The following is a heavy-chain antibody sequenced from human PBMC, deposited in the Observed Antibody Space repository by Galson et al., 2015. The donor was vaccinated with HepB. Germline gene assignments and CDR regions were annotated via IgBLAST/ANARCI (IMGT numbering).Heavy chain of an antibody. Sequence: SVKVSCKASGYTFTNYGISWVRQAPGQGLEWKGWISANKGNTNYAQKLQGRVTMTTDTSTSTAYMELRSLRSADTAVYYCARGAMGRYYYYYYYIDVWGKGTTVTVSS. CDR3: ARGAMGRYYYYYYYIDV. CDR1: GYTFTNYG. J-gene: IGHJ6*03. CDR2: ISANKGNT. V-gene: IGHV1-18*01. D-gene: IGHD2-2*01.